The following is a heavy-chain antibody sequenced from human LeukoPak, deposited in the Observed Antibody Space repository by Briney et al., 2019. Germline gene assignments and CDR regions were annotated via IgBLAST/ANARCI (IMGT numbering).Heavy chain of an antibody. CDR1: GFTFSSYW. V-gene: IGHV3-7*01. Sequence: PGGSLRLSCAASGFTFSSYWMSWVRQASGKGLEWVANIKQDGSEKYYVDSVKGRFTISRDNAKNSLYLQMNSLRAEDTAVYYCARSPSYLYSGSYYDYYYYMDVWGKGTTVTVSS. CDR2: IKQDGSEK. J-gene: IGHJ6*03. D-gene: IGHD1-26*01. CDR3: ARSPSYLYSGSYYDYYYYMDV.